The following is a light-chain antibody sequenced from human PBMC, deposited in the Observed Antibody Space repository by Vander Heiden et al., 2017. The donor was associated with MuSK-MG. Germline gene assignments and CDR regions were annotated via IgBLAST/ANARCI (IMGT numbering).Light chain of an antibody. CDR3: QQYNMWPPYT. J-gene: IGKJ2*01. CDR1: QSISSN. CDR2: GAS. Sequence: LSCRASQSISSNLAWYQQNPGQAPRLLIFGASARAPGVPARFSGRGYGTEFTLTISSRQSEDFALYYCQQYNMWPPYTFGQGTMMEIK. V-gene: IGKV3-15*01.